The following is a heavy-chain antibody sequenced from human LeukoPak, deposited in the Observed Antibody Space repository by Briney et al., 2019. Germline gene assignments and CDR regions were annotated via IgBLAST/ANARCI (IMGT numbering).Heavy chain of an antibody. Sequence: GSLRLSCAASGFTFSSYWMHWVRQAPGKGLVWVSRINGDGSSTTYADAVKGRFTISRDNAKNTLYLQMSSLRAEDTAVDYCARRGLVPAFDIWGQGTMVTVAS. J-gene: IGHJ3*02. V-gene: IGHV3-74*01. CDR3: ARRGLVPAFDI. D-gene: IGHD2-2*01. CDR1: GFTFSSYW. CDR2: INGDGSST.